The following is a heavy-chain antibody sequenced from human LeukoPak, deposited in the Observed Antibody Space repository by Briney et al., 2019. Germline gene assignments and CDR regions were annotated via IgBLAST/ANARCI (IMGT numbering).Heavy chain of an antibody. V-gene: IGHV4-4*08. J-gene: IGHJ4*02. CDR3: ARASYSYDINGWVPFDY. Sequence: SETLSLTCTVSGDSISSYYWSWIRQPPGKGLEWIGRIYTSGSTNYNPSLKSRVTISGDTSKNQFSLRLSSVTAADTAVYYCARASYSYDINGWVPFDYWGQGTLVTVSS. D-gene: IGHD3-22*01. CDR2: IYTSGST. CDR1: GDSISSYY.